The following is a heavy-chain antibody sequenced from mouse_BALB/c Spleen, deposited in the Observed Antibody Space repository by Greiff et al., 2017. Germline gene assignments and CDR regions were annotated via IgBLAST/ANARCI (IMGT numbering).Heavy chain of an antibody. CDR1: GYTFTSYV. V-gene: IGHV1-14*01. CDR2: INPYNDGT. D-gene: IGHD1-1*01. CDR3: ARCPTTVVEGYAMDY. J-gene: IGHJ4*01. Sequence: EVQLQQSGPELVKPGASVKMSCKASGYTFTSYVMHWVKQKPGQGLEWIGYINPYNDGTKYNEKFKGKATLTSDKSSSTAYMELSSLTSEDSAVYYCARCPTTVVEGYAMDYWGQGTSVTVSS.